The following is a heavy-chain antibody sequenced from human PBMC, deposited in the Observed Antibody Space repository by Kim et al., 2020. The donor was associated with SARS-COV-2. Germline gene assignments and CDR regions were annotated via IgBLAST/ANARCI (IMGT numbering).Heavy chain of an antibody. V-gene: IGHV3-30*04. D-gene: IGHD1-26*01. CDR2: ISYDGSNK. Sequence: GGSLRLSCAASGFTFSSYAMHWVRQAPGKGLEWVAVISYDGSNKYYADSVKGRFTISRDNSKNTLYLQMNSLRAEDTAVYYCARDRVSAWWELLRPYYYGMDVWGQGTTVTVSS. CDR1: GFTFSSYA. J-gene: IGHJ6*02. CDR3: ARDRVSAWWELLRPYYYGMDV.